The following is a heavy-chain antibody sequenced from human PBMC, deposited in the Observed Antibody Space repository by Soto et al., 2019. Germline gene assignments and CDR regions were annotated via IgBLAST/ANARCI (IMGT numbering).Heavy chain of an antibody. D-gene: IGHD3-16*01. CDR3: AKQTGVRFDY. J-gene: IGHJ4*02. CDR1: GFTFSSYA. CDR2: ISYDGSNK. Sequence: QVQLVESGGGVVQPGRSLRLSCAASGFTFSSYAMHWVRQAPGKGLEWVAVISYDGSNKYYADSVKGRFTTSRDNSKTTLYLQMNSLRAEDTAVYYCAKQTGVRFDYWGQGTLVTVSS. V-gene: IGHV3-30-3*01.